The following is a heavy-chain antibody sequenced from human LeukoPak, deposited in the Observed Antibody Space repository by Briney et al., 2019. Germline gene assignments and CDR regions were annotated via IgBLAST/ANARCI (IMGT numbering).Heavy chain of an antibody. CDR2: IWYDGSSK. J-gene: IGHJ4*02. CDR1: GFTFSSKG. CDR3: VRDLYYRFDF. D-gene: IGHD3-22*01. Sequence: PGGSLRLSCEASGFTFSSKGMHWVRQAPGKGLEWVAVIWYDGSSKYYADSVKGRITISRDNAKNTLYLQMNSLRAEDTAVYYCVRDLYYRFDFWGQGTLVTVSS. V-gene: IGHV3-33*01.